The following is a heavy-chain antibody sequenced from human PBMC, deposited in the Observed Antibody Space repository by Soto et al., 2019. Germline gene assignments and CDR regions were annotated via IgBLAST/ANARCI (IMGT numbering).Heavy chain of an antibody. CDR2: IDGDGSRI. D-gene: IGHD4-4*01. V-gene: IGHV3-74*01. Sequence: EVQLVESGGGSVQPGESLRLSCAASGFIFSNFLMHWVRQGPGEGLVWLARIDGDGSRIRYVDSVKGRFTISRDNAKNTLYLQMNSLRADDTAMYYCVRDVQFQSFDYWGQGTLVTVSS. CDR3: VRDVQFQSFDY. CDR1: GFIFSNFL. J-gene: IGHJ4*02.